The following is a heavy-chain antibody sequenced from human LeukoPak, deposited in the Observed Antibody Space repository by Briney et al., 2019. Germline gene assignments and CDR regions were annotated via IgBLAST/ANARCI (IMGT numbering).Heavy chain of an antibody. V-gene: IGHV1-2*02. CDR2: INPNSGGT. J-gene: IGHJ3*02. CDR1: GYTFTGYY. CDR3: ARVDGGNGNDAFDI. Sequence: ASVKVSCKASGYTFTGYYMHWVRQAPGQGLEWMGWINPNSGGTNYAQKFQGRVTMTRDTSISTAYMELSRLRSDDTAVYYCARVDGGNGNDAFDIWGQGTMVTVSS. D-gene: IGHD4-23*01.